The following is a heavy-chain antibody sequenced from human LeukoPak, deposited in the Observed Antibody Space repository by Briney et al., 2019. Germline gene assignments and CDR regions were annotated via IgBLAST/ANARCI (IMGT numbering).Heavy chain of an antibody. CDR3: AKELWFGESPAAAFDI. V-gene: IGHV3-74*01. CDR1: GFTFTTFW. CDR2: INHDGSST. J-gene: IGHJ3*02. Sequence: GGSLRLSCATSGFTFTTFWMHWVRQAPGKGLVWVSRINHDGSSTNYADSVKGRFTISRDNAKNTVYLQMNSLRAEDTAVYYCAKELWFGESPAAAFDIWGQGTMVTVSS. D-gene: IGHD3-10*01.